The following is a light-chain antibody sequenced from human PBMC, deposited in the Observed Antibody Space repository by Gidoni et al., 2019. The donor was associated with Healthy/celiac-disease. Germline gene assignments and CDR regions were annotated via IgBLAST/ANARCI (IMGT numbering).Light chain of an antibody. J-gene: IGKJ1*01. CDR3: QQYNNWPPWT. CDR1: QSVSSN. V-gene: IGKV3-15*01. Sequence: EIVMTQSPATLSVSPGERATLSCRASQSVSSNFAWYQQKPGQAPRLLIYGASTRATGIQARFSGSGSGTEFTLTISSLQSEDFAVYYCQQYNNWPPWTFGQGTKVEIK. CDR2: GAS.